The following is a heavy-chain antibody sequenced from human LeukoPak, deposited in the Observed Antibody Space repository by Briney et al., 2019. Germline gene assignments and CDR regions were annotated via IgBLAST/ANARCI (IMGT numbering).Heavy chain of an antibody. J-gene: IGHJ5*02. CDR2: IIPIFGTA. CDR3: ARARRDGYNH. CDR1: GGTFSSYA. V-gene: IGHV1-69*05. Sequence: ASVKVSCKASGGTFSSYAIGWVRQAPGQGLEWMGGIIPIFGTANYAQKFQGRVTITTDESTSTAYMELSSLRSEDTAVYYCARARRDGYNHWDQGTLVTVSS. D-gene: IGHD5-24*01.